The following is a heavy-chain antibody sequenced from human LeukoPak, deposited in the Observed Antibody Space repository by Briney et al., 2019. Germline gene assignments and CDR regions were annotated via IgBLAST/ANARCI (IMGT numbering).Heavy chain of an antibody. Sequence: SETLSLTCTVSGGSISSYYWSWIRQPPGKGLEWIGYIYYSGSTNYNPSLKSRVTISVDTSKNQFSLKLSSVTAADTAVYYCARGVVPAAPTLFAYRGQGTLVTVSS. D-gene: IGHD2-2*01. CDR2: IYYSGST. V-gene: IGHV4-59*01. CDR1: GGSISSYY. CDR3: ARGVVPAAPTLFAY. J-gene: IGHJ4*02.